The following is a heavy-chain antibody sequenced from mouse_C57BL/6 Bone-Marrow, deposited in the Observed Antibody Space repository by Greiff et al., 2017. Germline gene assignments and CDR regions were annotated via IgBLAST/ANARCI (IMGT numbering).Heavy chain of an antibody. CDR1: GFTFSSYG. CDR2: IRIGGSYT. V-gene: IGHV5-6*01. J-gene: IGHJ2*01. D-gene: IGHD4-1*01. Sequence: EVHLVESGGDLVKPGGSLKLSCAASGFTFSSYGMSWVRQTPDKRLEWVATIRIGGSYTYYPDSVKGRFTISRDNAKNTLYLQMSSLKSEDTAMYYCARLAGTYFDYWGQGTTLTVSS. CDR3: ARLAGTYFDY.